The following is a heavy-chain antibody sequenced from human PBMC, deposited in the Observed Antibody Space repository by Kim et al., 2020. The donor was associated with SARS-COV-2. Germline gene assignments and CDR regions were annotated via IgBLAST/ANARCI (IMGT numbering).Heavy chain of an antibody. CDR3: ARGGTNQLAQV. J-gene: IGHJ4*02. V-gene: IGHV4-59*13. CDR1: GGSITSYY. CDR2: IFYSGTT. Sequence: SQTLSLTCTVSGGSITSYYYNWIRQPPGKELEWMGYIFYSGTTNYNPSLKSRVTISLDTSKNQFSLKLTSVTAADTAVYFCARGGTNQLAQVWGQGTLVT. D-gene: IGHD2-2*01.